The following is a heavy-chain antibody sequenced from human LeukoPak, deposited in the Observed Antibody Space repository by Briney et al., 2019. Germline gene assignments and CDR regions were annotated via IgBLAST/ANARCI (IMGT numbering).Heavy chain of an antibody. CDR2: IDADGSAT. Sequence: GGSLRLSCAASGFTFSSYSMHWVRQAPGKGLVWVSGIDADGSATVYADSVKGRSTISRDNAKNTVFLQMNSLTAEDTAVYFCARLTGTSSPGVDYWGQGTLVTVSS. CDR1: GFTFSSYS. V-gene: IGHV3-74*01. D-gene: IGHD1-14*01. CDR3: ARLTGTSSPGVDY. J-gene: IGHJ4*02.